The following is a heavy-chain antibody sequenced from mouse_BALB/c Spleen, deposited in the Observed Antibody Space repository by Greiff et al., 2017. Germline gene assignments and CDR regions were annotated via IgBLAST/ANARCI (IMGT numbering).Heavy chain of an antibody. CDR3: ARDGNFPPFAY. V-gene: IGHV5-4*02. Sequence: VQLKESGGGLVKPGGSLKLSCAASGFTFSDYYMYWVRQTPEKRLEWVATISDGGSYTYYPDSVKGRFTISRDNAKNNLYLQMSSLKSEDTAMYYCARDGNFPPFAYWGQGTLVTVSA. CDR1: GFTFSDYY. CDR2: ISDGGSYT. D-gene: IGHD2-1*01. J-gene: IGHJ3*01.